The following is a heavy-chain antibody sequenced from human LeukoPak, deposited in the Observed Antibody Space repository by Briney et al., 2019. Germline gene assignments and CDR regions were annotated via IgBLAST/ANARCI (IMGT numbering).Heavy chain of an antibody. CDR2: IIPIFGTA. V-gene: IGHV1-69*05. J-gene: IGHJ6*03. CDR3: ARGSRYSYGRTQHYYYYYMDV. D-gene: IGHD5-18*01. CDR1: GGTFSSYA. Sequence: EASVKVSCKASGGTFSSYAISWVRQAPGQGLEWMGGIIPIFGTANYAQKFQGRVTIATDESTSTAYMELSSLRSEDTAVYYCARGSRYSYGRTQHYYYYYMDVWGKGTTVTVSS.